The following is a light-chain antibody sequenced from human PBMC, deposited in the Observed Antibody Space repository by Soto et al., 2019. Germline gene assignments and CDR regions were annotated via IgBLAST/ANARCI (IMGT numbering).Light chain of an antibody. CDR2: KAS. J-gene: IGKJ4*01. V-gene: IGKV1-39*01. CDR1: ESISRY. CDR3: QQSYSTLT. Sequence: DIQMTQSPSTLSASVGDRVTITCRASESISRYLAWYQQKPGKAPKLLIYKASSLQSGVPSRFSGSGSGTDFTLTISSLQPEDFATYYCQQSYSTLTFXGGTKVDIK.